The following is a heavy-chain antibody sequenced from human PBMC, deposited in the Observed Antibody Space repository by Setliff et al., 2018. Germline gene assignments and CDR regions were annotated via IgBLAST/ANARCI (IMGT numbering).Heavy chain of an antibody. CDR2: IYHTGTT. CDR3: ARDYGPNDY. V-gene: IGHV4-34*01. Sequence: SETLSLTCAVYGASFSGTYCSWIRQSPGKGLEWIGSIYHTGTTYYNPSLKSRVTISVDTSKNQFSLRLSSVTAADTAVYFCARDYGPNDYWGQGSLVTVSS. J-gene: IGHJ4*02. CDR1: GASFSGTY. D-gene: IGHD3-16*01.